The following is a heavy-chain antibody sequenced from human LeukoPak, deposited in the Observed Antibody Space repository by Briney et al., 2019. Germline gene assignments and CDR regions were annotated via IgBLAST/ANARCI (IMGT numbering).Heavy chain of an antibody. D-gene: IGHD1-26*01. J-gene: IGHJ5*02. CDR3: GRSGRYRPSDL. CDR2: TRNKANSYTT. CDR1: GFILSDHY. V-gene: IGHV3-72*01. Sequence: GGSLRLSCAASGFILSDHYIDWVRQAPGKGLEWVGRTRNKANSYTTEYAASVKGRFTISRDDPKNLLYLQMNSLKSEDTAVYYCGRSGRYRPSDLWGQGTLVTVSS.